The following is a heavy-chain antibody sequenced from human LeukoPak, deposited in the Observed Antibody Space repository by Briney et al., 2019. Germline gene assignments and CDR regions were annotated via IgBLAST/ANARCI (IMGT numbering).Heavy chain of an antibody. CDR2: INANSGGT. V-gene: IGHV1-2*02. CDR3: ARDSTPLDY. Sequence: ASVKVSCKASGYTFTGHYMQWVRQAPGQGLEWMGWINANSGGTKYAQKFQGRVTMTRDTSISTAYMELSGLRSDDTAVYYCARDSTPLDYWGQGTLVTVSS. CDR1: GYTFTGHY. J-gene: IGHJ4*02.